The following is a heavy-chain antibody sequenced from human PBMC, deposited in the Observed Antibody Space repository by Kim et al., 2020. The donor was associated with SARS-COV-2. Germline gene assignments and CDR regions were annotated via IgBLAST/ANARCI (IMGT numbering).Heavy chain of an antibody. V-gene: IGHV3-13*01. CDR3: ARAVSAGRWLHNWAFDI. Sequence: VKGRFTISRENAKNSLYLQMNSLRAGDTAVYYCARAVSAGRWLHNWAFDIWGQGTMVTVSS. J-gene: IGHJ3*02. D-gene: IGHD1-1*01.